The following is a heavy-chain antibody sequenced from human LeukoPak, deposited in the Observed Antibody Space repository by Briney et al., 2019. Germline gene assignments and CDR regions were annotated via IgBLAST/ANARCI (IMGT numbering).Heavy chain of an antibody. CDR2: INHSGST. CDR3: AGTMVRGVDNWFDL. D-gene: IGHD3-10*01. J-gene: IGHJ5*02. V-gene: IGHV4-34*01. CDR1: GGSFSGYY. Sequence: SETLSLTCAVYGGSFSGYYWSWIRQPPGKGLEWLGEINHSGSTNYNPSLKSRVTISVDTSKNQFSLKLSSVAAADTAVYYCAGTMVRGVDNWFDLWGQGTLVTVSS.